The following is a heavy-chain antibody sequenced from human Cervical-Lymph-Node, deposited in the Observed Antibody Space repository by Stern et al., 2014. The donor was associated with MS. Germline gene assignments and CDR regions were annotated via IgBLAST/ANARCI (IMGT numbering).Heavy chain of an antibody. D-gene: IGHD6-19*01. CDR1: GDTFSRYA. CDR2: IIPISGKA. V-gene: IGHV1-69*05. CDR3: APSDSGWDNPYHFYGMDV. Sequence: VQLVQSGADLQKPGSSVKVSCPAPGDTFSRYAFSWVRHAPGHGLAWMGWIIPISGKANYAHKFQGRITLTTDESTSTAYMELSSLISEDSAVYYCAPSDSGWDNPYHFYGMDVWGHGTTVTVSS. J-gene: IGHJ6*02.